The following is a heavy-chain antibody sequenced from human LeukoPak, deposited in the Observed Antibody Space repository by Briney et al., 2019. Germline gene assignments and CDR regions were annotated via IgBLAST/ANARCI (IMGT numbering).Heavy chain of an antibody. CDR3: ARPYYYDSSGYSPFDY. J-gene: IGHJ4*02. D-gene: IGHD3-22*01. Sequence: GGSLRLSCAASGFTFSSYGMHWVRQAPGKGLEWVAVIWYDGSNKYYADSVKGRFTISRDNSKNTLYLQMNSLRAEDTAVYYCARPYYYDSSGYSPFDYWGQRTLVTVSS. V-gene: IGHV3-33*01. CDR1: GFTFSSYG. CDR2: IWYDGSNK.